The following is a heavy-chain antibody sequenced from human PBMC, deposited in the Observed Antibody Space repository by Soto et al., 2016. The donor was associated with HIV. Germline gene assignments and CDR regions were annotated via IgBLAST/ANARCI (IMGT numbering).Heavy chain of an antibody. CDR3: ARARCYGGVCYSGEGTYYFDY. CDR1: GYTISSGYY. CDR2: IYHSGNT. Sequence: QVQLQESGPGLVKPSETLSLTCAVSGYTISSGYYWGWIRQPPGKGLEWIGSIYHSGNTYYNPSLKSRVTISVDTSKNQFSLKLNSVTAADAAVYYCARARCYGGVCYSGEGTYYFDYVGQGPGHRLL. D-gene: IGHD2-8*02. J-gene: IGHJ4*02. V-gene: IGHV4-38-2*01.